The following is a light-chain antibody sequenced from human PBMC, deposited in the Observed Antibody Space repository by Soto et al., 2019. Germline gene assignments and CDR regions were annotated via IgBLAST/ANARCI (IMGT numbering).Light chain of an antibody. CDR3: SSYTSSSTLVV. CDR1: SCDVGGYNY. Sequence: QSALTQPASVSGSPGQSMTNSCSGTSCDVGGYNYVSWYQQHPGKAPKLMIYDVSNRPSGVSNRFSGSKSGNTASLTISGLQSEDEADYYCSSYTSSSTLVVFGGGTKVTVL. V-gene: IGLV2-14*01. CDR2: DVS. J-gene: IGLJ2*01.